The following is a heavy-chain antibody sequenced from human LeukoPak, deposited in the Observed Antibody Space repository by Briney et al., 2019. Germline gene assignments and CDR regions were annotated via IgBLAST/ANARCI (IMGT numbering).Heavy chain of an antibody. CDR3: ANSRTGYLQ. V-gene: IGHV3-43*01. D-gene: IGHD2-8*02. Sequence: PGGSLRLSCAASGFTFEDYTMHWVRHAPGKGLEWVCLISWDGEGTYADSVKGRFTISRDNTKSSLFLQMNSLKTEDTALYYCANSRTGYLQWGQGTLVTVSS. CDR2: ISWDGEGT. CDR1: GFTFEDYT. J-gene: IGHJ4*02.